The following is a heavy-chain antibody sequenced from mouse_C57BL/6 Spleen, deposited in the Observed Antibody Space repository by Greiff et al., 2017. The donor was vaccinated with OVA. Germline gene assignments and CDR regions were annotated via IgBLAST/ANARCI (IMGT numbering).Heavy chain of an antibody. D-gene: IGHD1-1*01. V-gene: IGHV1-82*01. CDR2: IYPGDGDT. J-gene: IGHJ3*01. CDR1: GYAFSSSW. CDR3: APYYYGSRYDPFAY. Sequence: QVQLQQSGPELVKPGASVKISCKASGYAFSSSWMNWVKQRPGKGLEWIGRIYPGDGDTNYNGKFKGKATLTADKSSSTAYMQLSSLTSEDSAVYFCAPYYYGSRYDPFAYWGQGTLVTVSA.